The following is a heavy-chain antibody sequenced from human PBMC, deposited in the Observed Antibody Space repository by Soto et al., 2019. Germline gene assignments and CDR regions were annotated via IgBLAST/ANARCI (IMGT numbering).Heavy chain of an antibody. D-gene: IGHD1-7*01. J-gene: IGHJ4*02. CDR2: INPNSGGT. Sequence: ASVKVSCKVSGYTFTGYYMHWVRQAPGQGLEWMGWINPNSGGTNYAQKFQGRVTMTRDTSISTAYMELSRLRSDDTAVYYCARDPTTRNWNYLHAFDYWGQGTLVTVSS. V-gene: IGHV1-2*02. CDR1: GYTFTGYY. CDR3: ARDPTTRNWNYLHAFDY.